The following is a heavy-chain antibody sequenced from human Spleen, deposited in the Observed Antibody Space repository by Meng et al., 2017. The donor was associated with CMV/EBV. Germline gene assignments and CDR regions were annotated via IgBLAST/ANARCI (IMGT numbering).Heavy chain of an antibody. J-gene: IGHJ5*02. CDR2: FILLSGAT. D-gene: IGHD2/OR15-2a*01. CDR3: ARDHREVAGTTFYQNYFDL. Sequence: FSSPIISWVRQAPGQGLEWMGGFILLSGATAYAQKFQGRVTITADASMTTSYMEVTSLKADDTAVYYCARDHREVAGTTFYQNYFDLWGQGTLVTVSS. V-gene: IGHV1-69*01. CDR1: FSSPI.